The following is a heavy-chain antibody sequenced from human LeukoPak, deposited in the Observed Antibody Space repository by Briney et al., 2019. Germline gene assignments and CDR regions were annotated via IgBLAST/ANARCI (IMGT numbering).Heavy chain of an antibody. CDR1: GGTFSSYA. Sequence: GASVKVSCKASGGTFSSYAISWVRQAPGQGLEWMGGIIPIFGTANYAQKFQGRVTITADESTSTAYMELSSLRSEDTAVYYCARVASMDCSGGSCYSGYYYYYYMDVWGKGTTVTISS. D-gene: IGHD2-15*01. CDR3: ARVASMDCSGGSCYSGYYYYYYMDV. J-gene: IGHJ6*03. CDR2: IIPIFGTA. V-gene: IGHV1-69*13.